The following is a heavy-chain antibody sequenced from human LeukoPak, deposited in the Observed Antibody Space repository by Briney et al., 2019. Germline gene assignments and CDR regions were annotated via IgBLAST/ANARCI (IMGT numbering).Heavy chain of an antibody. D-gene: IGHD3-22*01. CDR1: GGSLSSYY. Sequence: PSETLSLTCTVSGGSLSSYYWSWIRQPPGKGLEWIGYIYYSGSTNYNPSLKSRVTISVDTPKNQFSLKLSSVTAADTAVYYCARQGGGYYYEFDYWGQGTLVTVSS. CDR3: ARQGGGYYYEFDY. CDR2: IYYSGST. V-gene: IGHV4-59*08. J-gene: IGHJ4*02.